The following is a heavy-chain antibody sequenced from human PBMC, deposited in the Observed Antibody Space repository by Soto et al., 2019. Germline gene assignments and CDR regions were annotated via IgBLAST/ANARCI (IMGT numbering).Heavy chain of an antibody. Sequence: QVQLQESGPGLVKPSQTLSLTCSVSGGSISSGGYYWSWIRQHPGKGLEWIGYIYYSGSTYYNPSLKSRVTISVDTSKNQFSLKLSSVTAADTAVYYCVRAVAGTWVDYWGQGTLVTVSS. CDR1: GGSISSGGYY. J-gene: IGHJ4*02. CDR2: IYYSGST. CDR3: VRAVAGTWVDY. D-gene: IGHD6-19*01. V-gene: IGHV4-31*03.